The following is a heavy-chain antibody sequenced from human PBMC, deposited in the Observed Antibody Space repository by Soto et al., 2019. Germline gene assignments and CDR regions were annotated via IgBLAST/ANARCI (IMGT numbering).Heavy chain of an antibody. J-gene: IGHJ4*02. CDR1: GYTFSNYD. V-gene: IGHV1-18*04. Sequence: ASVKVSCKTSGYTFSNYDFSWVRQAPGQGLEWMGWVSNKNGVTNYAEKFRDRVTMTADTSTNTIYMELRSLRSDDTAVYFCASERLNICWYGFDHWGEGTQVTVPS. CDR2: VSNKNGVT. CDR3: ASERLNICWYGFDH. D-gene: IGHD3-9*01.